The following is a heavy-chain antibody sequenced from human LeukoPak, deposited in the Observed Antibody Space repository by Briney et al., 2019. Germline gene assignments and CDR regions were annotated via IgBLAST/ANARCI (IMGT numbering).Heavy chain of an antibody. V-gene: IGHV4-4*07. CDR2: IYPSGRP. D-gene: IGHD6-19*01. CDR1: DDSIPTYY. CDR3: SRGAGPFDS. Sequence: SGTLSLTYSVLDDSIPTYYWSWIRQPAGKGLEWIGRIYPSGRPDYNPSLKSRVSMSVDTSRNQFSLTLNFVTAADTPVYFCSRGAGPFDSWGQGTLVTGSS. J-gene: IGHJ4*02.